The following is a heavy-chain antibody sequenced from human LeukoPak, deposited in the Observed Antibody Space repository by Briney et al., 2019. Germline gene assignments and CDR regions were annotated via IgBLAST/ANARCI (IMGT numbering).Heavy chain of an antibody. D-gene: IGHD2-15*01. Sequence: GGSLRLSCAASGFTFNNYAMSWVRQAPGKGLEWVSGIRGSGGNTYYADSVRGRFTISRDNSKNTLFLQMNSLGVEDTAVYYCAKLGDCSGGNCYDYFDYWGQGTLVTVSS. CDR1: GFTFNNYA. CDR2: IRGSGGNT. J-gene: IGHJ4*02. V-gene: IGHV3-23*01. CDR3: AKLGDCSGGNCYDYFDY.